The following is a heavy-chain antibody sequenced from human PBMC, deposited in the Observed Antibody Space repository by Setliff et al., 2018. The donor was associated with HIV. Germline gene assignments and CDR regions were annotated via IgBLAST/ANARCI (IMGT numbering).Heavy chain of an antibody. CDR3: ARGPTPGIWYSGTFRYWYFDI. Sequence: SETLSLTCAVYGESLSGGYWSWIRQSPGKGLEWIGEINHRGTTNYNPSLKSRVTILLHTSTNQFSLELNSVIAADTAVYYRARGPTPGIWYSGTFRYWYFDIWGRGTLVTVSS. V-gene: IGHV4-34*01. D-gene: IGHD1-26*01. CDR1: GESLSGGY. J-gene: IGHJ2*01. CDR2: INHRGTT.